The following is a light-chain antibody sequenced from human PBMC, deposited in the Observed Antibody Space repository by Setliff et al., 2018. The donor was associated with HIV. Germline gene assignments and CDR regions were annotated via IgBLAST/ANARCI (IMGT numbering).Light chain of an antibody. Sequence: QSVXXQPPSVSGAPGQRVTISCTGSSSNIGAGYDVHWYQQLPGTAPKILIYGNSNRPSGVPDRFSGSKSGTSASLAITGLQAEDEADYYCQSYDSSLSGSXVFGTGTKGTVL. CDR2: GNS. CDR3: QSYDSSLSGSXV. CDR1: SSNIGAGYD. J-gene: IGLJ1*01. V-gene: IGLV1-40*01.